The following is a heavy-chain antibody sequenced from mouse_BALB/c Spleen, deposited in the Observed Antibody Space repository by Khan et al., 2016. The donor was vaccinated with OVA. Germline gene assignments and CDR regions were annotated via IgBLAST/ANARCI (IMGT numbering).Heavy chain of an antibody. J-gene: IGHJ1*01. CDR2: ISSGGSYT. CDR3: ARPPITTVVATSYWFFDV. CDR1: GFTFSSFA. V-gene: IGHV5-9-3*01. Sequence: EVQLVESGGGLVQPGGSLKLSCAASGFTFSSFAMSWVRQTPEKRLEWVATISSGGSYTYYPDSVKGRLTISRDNARSTLFLQMSSLRSEDRAVYYCARPPITTVVATSYWFFDVWGAGTTVTVSS. D-gene: IGHD1-1*01.